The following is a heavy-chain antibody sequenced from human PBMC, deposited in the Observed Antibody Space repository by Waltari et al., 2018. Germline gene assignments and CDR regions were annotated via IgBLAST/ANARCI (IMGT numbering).Heavy chain of an antibody. Sequence: QITLKESGPTLVKPTQTLTLTCTFSGFSLSTSGVGVGWLRQPPGQALQWLALISWDDDKRYSPSLKSRLTITKDTSKNQVVLTMTNMDPVDTATYYCAHRRAKYYLYYDILTGYYPDAFDIWGQGTMVTVSS. CDR2: ISWDDDK. CDR1: GFSLSTSGVG. V-gene: IGHV2-5*02. CDR3: AHRRAKYYLYYDILTGYYPDAFDI. J-gene: IGHJ3*02. D-gene: IGHD3-9*01.